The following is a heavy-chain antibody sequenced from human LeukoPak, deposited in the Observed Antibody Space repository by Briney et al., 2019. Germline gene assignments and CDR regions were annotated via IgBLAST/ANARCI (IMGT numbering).Heavy chain of an antibody. J-gene: IGHJ6*02. CDR2: INPSGGST. V-gene: IGHV1-46*01. CDR1: GYTFTSYY. D-gene: IGHD4-11*01. CDR3: ARSYSNEKYYYYGMDV. Sequence: ASVKVSCKASGYTFTSYYMHWVRQAPGQGLEWMGIINPSGGSTSYAQKFQGRVTMTRDTSTSTVYMELSSLRSEDTAVYYCARSYSNEKYYYYGMDVWGQGTTVTVSS.